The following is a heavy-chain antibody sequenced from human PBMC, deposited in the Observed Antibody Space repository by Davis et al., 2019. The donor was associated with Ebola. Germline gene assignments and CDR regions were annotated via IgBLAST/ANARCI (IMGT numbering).Heavy chain of an antibody. V-gene: IGHV3-30*03. J-gene: IGHJ6*04. Sequence: PGGSLRLSCAASGFTFSSYGMHWVRQAPGKGLEWVAVISYDGSNKYYTDSVKGRFTISRDNSKNTLYLQMNSLRAEDTAVYYCARDKDTVTYPYYYYGMDVWGKGTTVTVSS. CDR3: ARDKDTVTYPYYYYGMDV. CDR2: ISYDGSNK. D-gene: IGHD4-17*01. CDR1: GFTFSSYG.